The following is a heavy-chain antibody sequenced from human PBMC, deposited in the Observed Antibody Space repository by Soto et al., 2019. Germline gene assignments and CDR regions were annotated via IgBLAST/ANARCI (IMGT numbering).Heavy chain of an antibody. J-gene: IGHJ4*02. D-gene: IGHD6-6*01. CDR2: IWYDGSNK. CDR1: GFPFSSYG. V-gene: IGHV3-33*01. Sequence: PGGSLRLSCAASGFPFSSYGMHWVRQAPGKGLEWVAVIWYDGSNKYYADSVKGRFTISRDNSKNTLYLQMNSLRAEDTAVYYCARHNSSSSWCKHYRGQGTLVTVSS. CDR3: ARHNSSSSWCKHY.